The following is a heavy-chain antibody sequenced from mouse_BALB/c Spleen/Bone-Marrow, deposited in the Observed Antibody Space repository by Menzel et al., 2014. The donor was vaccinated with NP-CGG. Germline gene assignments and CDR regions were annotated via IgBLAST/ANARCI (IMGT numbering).Heavy chain of an antibody. CDR3: ASRGDYSYAMDY. J-gene: IGHJ4*01. V-gene: IGHV1-80*01. D-gene: IGHD1-1*01. CDR1: GYTFSNYW. Sequence: QVHLQQPGAELVRPGSSVKISCKASGYTFSNYWMNWMKQRPGQGLEWIGQIYPGDGDTNYIGKFTGKATLTADKSSSTAYMQLSSLTSEDSAVYFCASRGDYSYAMDYWGQGTSVTVSS. CDR2: IYPGDGDT.